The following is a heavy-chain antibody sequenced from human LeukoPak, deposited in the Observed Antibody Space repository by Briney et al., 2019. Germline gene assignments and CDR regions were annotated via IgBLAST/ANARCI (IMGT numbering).Heavy chain of an antibody. CDR2: INHSGST. Sequence: SETLSLTCGVYGDSISGYHWSWIRQPPGKGLEWIGEINHSGSTNYNPSLKSRVTISVDTSKNQFSLKLSSVTAADTAVYYCARRVSRYYDVDYWGQGTLVTVSS. CDR1: GDSISGYH. D-gene: IGHD3-22*01. J-gene: IGHJ4*02. V-gene: IGHV4-34*01. CDR3: ARRVSRYYDVDY.